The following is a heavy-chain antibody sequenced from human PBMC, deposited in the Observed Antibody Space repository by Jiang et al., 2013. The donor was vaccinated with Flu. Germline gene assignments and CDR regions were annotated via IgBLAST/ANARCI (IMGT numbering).Heavy chain of an antibody. CDR3: ARGRRTGTPLRYYYYGMDV. D-gene: IGHD1-1*01. Sequence: SGSGLVKPSQTLSLTCTVSTGSISGGGYYWSWIRQHPGKGLEWIGYIYYSGSTYYNPSLKSRLTISVDTSKDQFSLTLSSVTAADTAVYYCARGRRTGTPLRYYYYGMDVWGQGTTVTVSS. CDR2: IYYSGST. J-gene: IGHJ6*02. V-gene: IGHV4-31*03. CDR1: TGSISGGGYY.